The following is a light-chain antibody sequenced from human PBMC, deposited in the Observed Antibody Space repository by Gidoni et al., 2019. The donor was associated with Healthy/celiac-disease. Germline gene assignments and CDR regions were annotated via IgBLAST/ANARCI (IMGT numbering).Light chain of an antibody. Sequence: DIQINQHPSSLSASVGDRITITSRASQLITSYLNWYQQKPRNAPKLLIYAASSLQSGVPSSFSGSGSGTDVTLTISSLQPEDFATYYCQQSYSTPLTFGQGTKVEIK. CDR2: AAS. V-gene: IGKV1-39*01. J-gene: IGKJ2*01. CDR3: QQSYSTPLT. CDR1: QLITSY.